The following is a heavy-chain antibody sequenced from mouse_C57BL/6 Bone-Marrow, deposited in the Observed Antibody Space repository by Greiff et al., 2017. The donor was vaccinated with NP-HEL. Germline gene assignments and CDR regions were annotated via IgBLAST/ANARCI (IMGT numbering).Heavy chain of an antibody. CDR3: TTGVSYAMDY. CDR1: GFNIKDDY. Sequence: VQLKQSGAELVRPGASVKLSCTASGFNIKDDYMHWVKQRPEQGLEWIGWIDPENGDTEYASKFQGKATITADTSSNTAYLQLSSLTSEDTAVYYCTTGVSYAMDYWGQGTSVTVSS. J-gene: IGHJ4*01. V-gene: IGHV14-4*01. D-gene: IGHD6-2*01. CDR2: IDPENGDT.